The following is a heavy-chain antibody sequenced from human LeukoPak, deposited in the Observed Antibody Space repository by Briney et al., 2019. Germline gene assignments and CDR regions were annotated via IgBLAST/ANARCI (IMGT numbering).Heavy chain of an antibody. Sequence: PSETLSLTCTVSGGSISSSSYYWGWIRQPPGKGLEWIGSIYYSGSTYYNPSLKSRVTISVDKSKNQFSLKLSSVTAADTAVYYCARSGLGVVVITKYPLPLHDWGQGTLVTVSS. CDR2: IYYSGST. CDR3: ARSGLGVVVITKYPLPLHD. J-gene: IGHJ4*02. D-gene: IGHD3-22*01. V-gene: IGHV4-39*07. CDR1: GGSISSSSYY.